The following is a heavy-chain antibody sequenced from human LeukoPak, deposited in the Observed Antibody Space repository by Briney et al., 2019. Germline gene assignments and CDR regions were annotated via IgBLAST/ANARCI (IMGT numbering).Heavy chain of an antibody. CDR1: GGSFSGYY. Sequence: PSETLSLTCAVYGGSFSGYYWSWIRQPPGKGLEWLGEINHSGSTNYNPSLKSRVTISVDTSKNQFSLKLSSVTAADTAVYYCARGRGYRTNGVCPYFDYWGQGTLVTVSS. CDR2: INHSGST. V-gene: IGHV4-34*01. D-gene: IGHD2-8*01. CDR3: ARGRGYRTNGVCPYFDY. J-gene: IGHJ4*02.